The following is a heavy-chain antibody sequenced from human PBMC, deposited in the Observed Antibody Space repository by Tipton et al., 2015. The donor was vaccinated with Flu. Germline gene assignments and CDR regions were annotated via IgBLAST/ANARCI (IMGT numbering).Heavy chain of an antibody. J-gene: IGHJ6*04. V-gene: IGHV4-39*02. CDR1: GGSISSTSYY. CDR2: IYRNGGT. Sequence: TLSLTCTVSGGSISSTSYYWGWIRQPPGRGLEWIGSIYRNGGTYYNPSLESRVTISIDTSKNQFSLKLSSVTAADTAVYYCAREVEGAARSLDVWGKGTTVTVSS. CDR3: AREVEGAARSLDV. D-gene: IGHD1-26*01.